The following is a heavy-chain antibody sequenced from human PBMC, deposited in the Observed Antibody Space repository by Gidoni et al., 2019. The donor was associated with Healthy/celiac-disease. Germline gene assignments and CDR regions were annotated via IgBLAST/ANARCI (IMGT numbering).Heavy chain of an antibody. D-gene: IGHD5-12*01. J-gene: IGHJ3*02. CDR1: GFTFSSYG. V-gene: IGHV3-33*01. CDR3: ARDGYDINQLDI. CDR2: IWYDGSNK. Sequence: QVQLVESGGGVVQPGRSLRLSCAASGFTFSSYGMHWGRQAPGKGLEGVAVIWYDGSNKYYADSVKGRFTISRDNSKNTLYLQMNSLRAEDTAVYYCARDGYDINQLDIWGQGTMVTVSS.